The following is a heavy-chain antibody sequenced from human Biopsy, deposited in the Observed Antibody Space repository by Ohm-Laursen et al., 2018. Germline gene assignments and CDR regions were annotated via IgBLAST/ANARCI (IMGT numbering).Heavy chain of an antibody. CDR1: GYTLTDYS. Sequence: SSVKVSCKASGYTLTDYSLHWVRQAPGQGLEWMGWVNPNSGATNYAQKFQGRVTMTSDTSISTAYIELRRLISDDTAVYFCARDRMVTIITLVRADTFDIWGQGTLVSVSS. J-gene: IGHJ3*02. CDR2: VNPNSGAT. CDR3: ARDRMVTIITLVRADTFDI. D-gene: IGHD3-10*01. V-gene: IGHV1-2*02.